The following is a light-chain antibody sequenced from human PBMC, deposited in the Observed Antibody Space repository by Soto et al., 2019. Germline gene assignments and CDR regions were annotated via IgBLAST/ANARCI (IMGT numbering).Light chain of an antibody. CDR1: QSISSY. CDR3: QQSYSTPPT. J-gene: IGKJ1*01. CDR2: AAS. V-gene: IGKV1-39*01. Sequence: DIQMTQSPSSLSASVGDRVTITCRASQSISSYLNWYQQKPGKAPKLLIYAASSLQSGVPSRFSGXGSGTDFTLTISSLLPEDFATYYCQQSYSTPPTFGQGTKV.